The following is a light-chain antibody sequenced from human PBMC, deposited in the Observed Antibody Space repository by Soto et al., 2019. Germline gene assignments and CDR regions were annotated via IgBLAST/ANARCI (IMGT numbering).Light chain of an antibody. CDR2: DVS. CDR3: SSYTSSSTVV. Sequence: QSALTQPASVSGSPGQSITISCTGTSSDVGGYNYVSWYQQHTGKAPKLMIYDVSNRPSGVSNRFSGSKSGNTASLTISGLQAEDEADYYSSSYTSSSTVVVGEGTNLTVL. CDR1: SSDVGGYNY. J-gene: IGLJ2*01. V-gene: IGLV2-14*01.